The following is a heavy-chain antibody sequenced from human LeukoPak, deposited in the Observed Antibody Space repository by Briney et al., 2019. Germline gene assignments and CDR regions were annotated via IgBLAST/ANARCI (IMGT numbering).Heavy chain of an antibody. CDR3: ASLTMIVVP. J-gene: IGHJ4*02. D-gene: IGHD3-22*01. V-gene: IGHV4-34*01. Sequence: SETLSLTCAVYGGSFSGYYWSWIRQPPGKGLEWIGEINHSGSTNYNPSLKSRVTISVDTSKNQFSLKLSSVTAADTAVYYCASLTMIVVPWGQGTLVTVSS. CDR1: GGSFSGYY. CDR2: INHSGST.